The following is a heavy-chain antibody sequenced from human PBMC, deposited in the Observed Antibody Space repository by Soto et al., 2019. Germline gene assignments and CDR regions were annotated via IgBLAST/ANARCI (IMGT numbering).Heavy chain of an antibody. D-gene: IGHD2-15*01. CDR3: ARDVRYCSVLSCSAFDP. V-gene: IGHV1-69*08. CDR1: GGTFSTYT. CDR2: IIPILGVT. Sequence: QVQLVQSGADVRRPGSSVNVSCKASGGTFSTYTIIWVRQAPGQGLEWVGKIIPILGVTTYAQNFQGRVTITAAKSPNTAYMALSSLSSEDTAVYDCARDVRYCSVLSCSAFDPWGQGTLVTVSS. J-gene: IGHJ5*02.